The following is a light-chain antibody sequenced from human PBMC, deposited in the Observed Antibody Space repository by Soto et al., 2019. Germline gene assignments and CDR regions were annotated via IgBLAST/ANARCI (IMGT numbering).Light chain of an antibody. CDR1: SSDVGGYNY. J-gene: IGLJ1*01. CDR3: SSYTTRSTLV. V-gene: IGLV2-14*01. CDR2: EVS. Sequence: QSVLTQPASVSGSPGQSIAISCTGTSSDVGGYNYVSWYQQHPGKAPKLMICEVSNRPSGVSDRFSGSKSGNTASLTISGLQAEDEADYYCSSYTTRSTLVFGTGTKATVL.